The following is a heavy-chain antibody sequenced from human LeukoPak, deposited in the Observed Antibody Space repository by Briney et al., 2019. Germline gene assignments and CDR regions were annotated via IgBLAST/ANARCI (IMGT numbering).Heavy chain of an antibody. CDR3: AKSLITGEDAFDS. D-gene: IGHD7-27*01. CDR1: GFTFSSNY. CDR2: IYSGGGT. J-gene: IGHJ3*02. V-gene: IGHV3-53*01. Sequence: GGSLRLSRAASGFTFSSNYMTWVRQAPGKGLQWVSVIYSGGGTYYADSVKGRFTISRDNSENTLYLQMNSLRAEDTAVYYCAKSLITGEDAFDSWGQGTMVTVSS.